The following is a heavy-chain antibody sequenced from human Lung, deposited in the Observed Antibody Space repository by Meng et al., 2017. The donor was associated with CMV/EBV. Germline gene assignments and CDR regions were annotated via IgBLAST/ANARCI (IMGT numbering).Heavy chain of an antibody. Sequence: QITLKESGPTLVNPTQTLTLTCPFSGFSPSTSGVGVGWIRQPPGKALEWLALIYWDDDKRYSPSLKSRLTITKDTSKNQVVLTMTNMDPVDTATYYCAHTSYYDFWSGYPKGYYFDYWGQGTLVTVAS. CDR1: GFSPSTSGVG. J-gene: IGHJ4*02. CDR3: AHTSYYDFWSGYPKGYYFDY. D-gene: IGHD3-3*01. CDR2: IYWDDDK. V-gene: IGHV2-5*02.